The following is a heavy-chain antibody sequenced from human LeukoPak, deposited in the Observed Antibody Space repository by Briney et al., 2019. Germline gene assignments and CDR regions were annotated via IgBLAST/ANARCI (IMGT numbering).Heavy chain of an antibody. V-gene: IGHV4-34*01. CDR3: ARERHYYDSSGYYGY. D-gene: IGHD3-22*01. Sequence: SETLSLTCAVYGGSFSGYYWSWIRQPPGKGLEWIGEINHSGSTNYNPSLKSRVTISVDTSKNQFSLKLSSVTAADTAVYYCARERHYYDSSGYYGYWGQGTLVTVSS. J-gene: IGHJ4*02. CDR1: GGSFSGYY. CDR2: INHSGST.